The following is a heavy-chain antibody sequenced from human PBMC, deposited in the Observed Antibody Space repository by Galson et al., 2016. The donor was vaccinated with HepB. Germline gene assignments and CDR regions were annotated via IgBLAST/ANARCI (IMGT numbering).Heavy chain of an antibody. V-gene: IGHV6-1*01. D-gene: IGHD3-16*01. J-gene: IGHJ6*02. CDR1: GDSVSSNSAA. Sequence: CAISGDSVSSNSAAWNWIRQSPSRGLEWLGRTYYRSKWYNDYAVSVKSRITINPDTSKSQFSLQLNSVTPDDTAVYFRVHLGGYGMDVWGLGTTVTVSS. CDR3: VHLGGYGMDV. CDR2: TYYRSKWYN.